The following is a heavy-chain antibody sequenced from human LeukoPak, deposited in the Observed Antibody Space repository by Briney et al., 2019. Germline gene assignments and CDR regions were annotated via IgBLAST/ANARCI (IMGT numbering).Heavy chain of an antibody. Sequence: PGGSLRLSCAASGNYWMHWVRQAPGKGLVWVSHINSDGSWTSYADSVKGRFTISKDNAKNTVYLQMNNLRAEDTAVYYCVSFYETSWGRGTLVTVS. CDR1: GNYW. V-gene: IGHV3-74*01. D-gene: IGHD2-2*01. CDR3: VSFYETS. J-gene: IGHJ4*02. CDR2: INSDGSWT.